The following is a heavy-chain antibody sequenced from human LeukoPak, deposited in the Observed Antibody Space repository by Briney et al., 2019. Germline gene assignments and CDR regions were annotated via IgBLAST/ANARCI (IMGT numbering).Heavy chain of an antibody. J-gene: IGHJ5*02. CDR1: GYTFTSYD. D-gene: IGHD3-10*01. Sequence: ASVKVSCKASGYTFTSYDINWVRQAPGQGLEWMGWISAYNGNTNYAQKLQGRVTMTTDTSTSTAYMELRSLRSDDTAVYYCARDGRITMVRGVIRNWFDPWGQGTLVTVSS. CDR2: ISAYNGNT. CDR3: ARDGRITMVRGVIRNWFDP. V-gene: IGHV1-18*01.